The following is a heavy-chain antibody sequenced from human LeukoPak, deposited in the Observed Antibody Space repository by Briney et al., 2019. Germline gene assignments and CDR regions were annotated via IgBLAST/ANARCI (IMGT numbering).Heavy chain of an antibody. D-gene: IGHD2-2*01. CDR1: GFTFSSYG. CDR2: IQYDGSNK. V-gene: IGHV3-33*01. J-gene: IGHJ6*02. CDR3: ARADCSSTSCYGYYYYGMDV. Sequence: SLRLSCAASGFTFSSYGMHWVRQAPGKGLEWVAVIQYDGSNKYYADSVKGRFTISRDNSKNTLYLQMNSLRAEDTAVYYCARADCSSTSCYGYYYYGMDVWGQGTTVTVSS.